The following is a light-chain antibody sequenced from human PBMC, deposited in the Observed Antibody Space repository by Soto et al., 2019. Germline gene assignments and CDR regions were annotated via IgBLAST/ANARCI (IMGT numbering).Light chain of an antibody. V-gene: IGKV3-20*01. CDR2: GAS. J-gene: IGKJ4*01. CDR1: ESVSSTY. CDR3: HLWGTSHT. Sequence: EIVLTQSPGTLSLSPGERATLSCRASESVSSTYLAWYQQKPGQAPRLLISGASSRATDFPDRFSGRGSGTDFTLTISILEPEGFAVYYCHLWGTSHTCGGGTKVEIK.